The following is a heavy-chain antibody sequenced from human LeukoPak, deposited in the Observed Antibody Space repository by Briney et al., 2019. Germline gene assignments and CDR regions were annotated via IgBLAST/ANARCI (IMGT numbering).Heavy chain of an antibody. V-gene: IGHV4-39*01. CDR1: GGSISSSSYY. CDR3: ARRFRYSSGCYGDHIDY. CDR2: IYYSGST. J-gene: IGHJ4*02. Sequence: SETLSLTCTVSGGSISSSSYYWGWIRQPPGKGLEWIGSIYYSGSTYYNPSLKSRVTISVDTSKNQFSLKLSSVTAADTAVYYCARRFRYSSGCYGDHIDYWGQGTLVTVSS. D-gene: IGHD6-19*01.